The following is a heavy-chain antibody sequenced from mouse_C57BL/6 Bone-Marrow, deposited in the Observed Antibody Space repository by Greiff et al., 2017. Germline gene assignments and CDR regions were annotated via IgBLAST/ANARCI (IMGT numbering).Heavy chain of an antibody. Sequence: VQLQQSGPVLVKPGASVKMSCKASGYTFTDYYMNWVKQSHGKSLEWIGVINPYNGGTSYNQKFKGKATLTVDKSSSTAYMELNSLTSEDSAVYYCARDSHYYGSSYHWYFDVWGTGTTVTVSS. CDR1: GYTFTDYY. D-gene: IGHD1-1*01. J-gene: IGHJ1*03. V-gene: IGHV1-19*01. CDR2: INPYNGGT. CDR3: ARDSHYYGSSYHWYFDV.